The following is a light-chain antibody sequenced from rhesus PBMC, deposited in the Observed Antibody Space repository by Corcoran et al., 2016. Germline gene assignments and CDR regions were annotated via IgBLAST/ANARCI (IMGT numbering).Light chain of an antibody. CDR1: ENVNNY. CDR3: QHNYGTPRT. J-gene: IGKJ1*01. V-gene: IGKV1-74*01. CDR2: KAS. Sequence: DIQMTQSPSSLSASVGDRVTITCRTSENVNNYLNGYQQKPGKAPKLLIYKASTLQSGVPSRFSGSGSGTAYTFTISSLQSEDVATYYCQHNYGTPRTFGQGTKVEIK.